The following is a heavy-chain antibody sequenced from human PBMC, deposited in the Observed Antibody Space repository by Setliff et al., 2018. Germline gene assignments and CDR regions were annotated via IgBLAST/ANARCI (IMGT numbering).Heavy chain of an antibody. D-gene: IGHD2-15*01. CDR1: GLTFSSYT. CDR3: TRDYGFCSGGSCSYYGMDV. CDR2: IISSGSHI. Sequence: GGSLRLSCAGSGLTFSSYTMNWVRQAPGKGLEWVSSIISSGSHIYYADAVKGRFTSSRDNAKNSLYLQMNSLRADDTAVYYCTRDYGFCSGGSCSYYGMDVWGQGTTVTVSS. V-gene: IGHV3-21*01. J-gene: IGHJ6*02.